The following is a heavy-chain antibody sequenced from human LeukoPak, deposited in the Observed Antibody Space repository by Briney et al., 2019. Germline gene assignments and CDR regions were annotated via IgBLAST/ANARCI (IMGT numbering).Heavy chain of an antibody. CDR3: ARDDQNYYDSGGLGHY. D-gene: IGHD3-22*01. CDR2: IIPILGIA. CDR1: GGTFSSYT. J-gene: IGHJ4*02. V-gene: IGHV1-69*10. Sequence: SVKVSCKASGGTFSSYTISWVRQAPGQGLEWMGGIIPILGIANYAQKFQGRVTITADKSTSTAYMELSSLRSEDTAVYYCARDDQNYYDSGGLGHYWGQGTLVTVSS.